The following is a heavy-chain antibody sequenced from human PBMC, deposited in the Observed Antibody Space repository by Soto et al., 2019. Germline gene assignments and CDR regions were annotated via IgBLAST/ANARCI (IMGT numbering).Heavy chain of an antibody. CDR3: TKGVPYGDYLSDAFDY. Sequence: QVQLVESGGGVVQPGRSLRLSCAASGFTFNSYGMHWVRQAPGKGLEWVTVISYDGSNKYYEDSVKGRFTISRDNSNNTLYMQMNSLRAEDTAVYYWTKGVPYGDYLSDAFDYWGQGTLVTVPS. CDR2: ISYDGSNK. CDR1: GFTFNSYG. D-gene: IGHD4-17*01. V-gene: IGHV3-30*18. J-gene: IGHJ4*02.